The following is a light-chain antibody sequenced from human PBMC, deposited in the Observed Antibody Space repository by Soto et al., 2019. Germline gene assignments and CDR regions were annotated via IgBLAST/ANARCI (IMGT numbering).Light chain of an antibody. CDR3: SSYTARSTWV. Sequence: QSALTQPTSVSGSAGKSITISCTGTSSDVGGYNYVSWYQQHPGTSPKLMIYEVSNRPSGVSNRFSGSKSGNTASLIISGLQAEDEGDYYCSSYTARSTWVFGGGTKLTV. CDR2: EVS. J-gene: IGLJ3*02. V-gene: IGLV2-14*01. CDR1: SSDVGGYNY.